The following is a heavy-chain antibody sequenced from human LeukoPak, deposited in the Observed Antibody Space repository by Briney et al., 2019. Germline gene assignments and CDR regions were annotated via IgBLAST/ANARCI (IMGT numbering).Heavy chain of an antibody. V-gene: IGHV3-7*01. CDR1: GFTFSSYW. J-gene: IGHJ6*02. D-gene: IGHD4-23*01. CDR2: IKQDGSEK. CDR3: ARDGNSGYFYYYYGMDV. Sequence: GGSLRLSCAASGFTFSSYWMSWVRQAPGKGLEWVANIKQDGSEKYYVDSVKGRFTISRDNAKNSLYLQMNSLRAEDTAVYYCARDGNSGYFYYYYGMDVWGQGTTVTVSS.